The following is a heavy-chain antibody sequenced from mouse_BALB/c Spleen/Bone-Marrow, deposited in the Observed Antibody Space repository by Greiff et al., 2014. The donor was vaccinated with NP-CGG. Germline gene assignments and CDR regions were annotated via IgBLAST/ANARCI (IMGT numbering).Heavy chain of an antibody. J-gene: IGHJ1*01. V-gene: IGHV3-8*02. CDR1: GDSITSGY. CDR2: ISHSGST. Sequence: EVKLEESGPRLVKPSQTLSLTCSVTGDSITSGYWNWIRKFPGNKLEYMGYISHSGSTYYNPSLRSRISITRDSSKNQYYMQLNSVTIEDTDTYYCASGIYYYGRILYWCLDVWGAGTTVTVSS. CDR3: ASGIYYYGRILYWCLDV. D-gene: IGHD1-1*01.